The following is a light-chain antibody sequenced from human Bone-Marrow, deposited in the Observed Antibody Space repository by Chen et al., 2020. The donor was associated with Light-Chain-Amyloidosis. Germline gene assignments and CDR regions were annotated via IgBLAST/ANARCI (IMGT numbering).Light chain of an antibody. V-gene: IGLV2-8*01. Sequence: QSALTQPPSASGSPGQSVTISCTGARSDFGPFNYVSWYQQHPGKAPKLIMFDVNRRPSGVPGRFAGSKSGNTASLTVSGLQPDDEADDYCSSFAVSKIVLFGGGTKLTVL. J-gene: IGLJ3*02. CDR1: RSDFGPFNY. CDR2: DVN. CDR3: SSFAVSKIVL.